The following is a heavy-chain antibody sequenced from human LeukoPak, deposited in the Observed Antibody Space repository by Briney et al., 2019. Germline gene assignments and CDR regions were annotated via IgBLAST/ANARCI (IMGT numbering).Heavy chain of an antibody. D-gene: IGHD3-16*01. V-gene: IGHV4-39*01. CDR2: IYDSGSA. J-gene: IGHJ4*02. CDR1: GASINNSTYY. Sequence: SETLSLTCTVSGASINNSTYYWGWIRQPPGKGLEWIGSIYDSGSAYYNPSLNSRATMSVDTPKNQFSLKLTSGTGADTAVYYCARLALTGIGGRGYFDYWGQGTLVTVSS. CDR3: ARLALTGIGGRGYFDY.